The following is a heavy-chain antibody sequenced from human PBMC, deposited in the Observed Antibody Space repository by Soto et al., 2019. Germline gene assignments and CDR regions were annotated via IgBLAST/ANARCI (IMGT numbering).Heavy chain of an antibody. D-gene: IGHD6-19*01. CDR3: ASVSWGLAVPSYHYSAMDV. CDR2: ISVYSGST. J-gene: IGHJ6*02. Sequence: QVKLVQSGAEVKKPGASVRVSCEASGYTFTSYGISWVRQAPGQGRGGMGWISVYSGSTNYAQKLQGRVTMTTDRSTRTVYIELRSLRSDDTAVYYCASVSWGLAVPSYHYSAMDVWGQGTTVTVS. CDR1: GYTFTSYG. V-gene: IGHV1-18*04.